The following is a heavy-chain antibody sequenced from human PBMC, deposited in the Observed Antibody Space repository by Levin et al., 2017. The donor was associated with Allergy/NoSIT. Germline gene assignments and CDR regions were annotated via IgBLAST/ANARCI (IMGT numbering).Heavy chain of an antibody. D-gene: IGHD2-2*01. J-gene: IGHJ6*03. Sequence: KISCKASGGTFSSYAISWVRQAPGQGLEWMGGIIPIFGTANYAQKFQGRVTITADESTSTAYMELSSLRSEDTAVYYCARGNHCSSTSCSGSYYYYYMDVWGKGTTVTVSS. V-gene: IGHV1-69*01. CDR3: ARGNHCSSTSCSGSYYYYYMDV. CDR1: GGTFSSYA. CDR2: IIPIFGTA.